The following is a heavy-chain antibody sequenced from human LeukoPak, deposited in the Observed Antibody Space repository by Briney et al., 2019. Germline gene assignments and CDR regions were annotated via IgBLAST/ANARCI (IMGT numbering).Heavy chain of an antibody. CDR3: ERRSYDSGNYYNGWYFDY. CDR1: GGSFSGYH. CDR2: INHSGST. V-gene: IGHV4-34*01. Sequence: PSETLSLTCAGYGGSFSGYHWSWIRQPPGKGLDGIGEINHSGSTNYNPSLKSRVTISVDTSKNQFSLKLSSVPAADTDVYYCERRSYDSGNYYNGWYFDYWGQGTLVTVSS. D-gene: IGHD3-10*01. J-gene: IGHJ4*02.